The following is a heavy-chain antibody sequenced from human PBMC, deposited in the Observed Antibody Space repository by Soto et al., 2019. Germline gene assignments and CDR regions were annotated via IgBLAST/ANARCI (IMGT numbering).Heavy chain of an antibody. Sequence: SETLSLTCTVSGGSISSYYWSWIRQPPGKGLEWIGYIYYSGSTNYNPSLKSRVTISVDTSKNQFSLKLSSVTAADTAVYYCARLRHSGSYLFEYWGQGTLVTVS. D-gene: IGHD1-26*01. J-gene: IGHJ4*02. CDR3: ARLRHSGSYLFEY. V-gene: IGHV4-59*01. CDR1: GGSISSYY. CDR2: IYYSGST.